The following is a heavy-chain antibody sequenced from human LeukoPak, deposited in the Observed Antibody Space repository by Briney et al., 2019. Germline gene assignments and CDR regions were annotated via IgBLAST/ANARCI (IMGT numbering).Heavy chain of an antibody. J-gene: IGHJ2*01. V-gene: IGHV4-34*01. CDR1: GGSFSGYY. CDR3: ANQRPSPHWYFDL. Sequence: SETLSLTCAVYGGSFSGYYWGWIRQPPGKGLEWIGSIYHSGSTYYNPSLKSRVTISVDTSKNQFSLKLSSVTAADTAVYYCANQRPSPHWYFDLWGRGTLVTVSS. CDR2: IYHSGST.